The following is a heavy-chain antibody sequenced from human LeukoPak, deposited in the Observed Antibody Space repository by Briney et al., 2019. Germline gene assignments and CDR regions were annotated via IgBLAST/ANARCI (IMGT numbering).Heavy chain of an antibody. CDR1: GFTFSSYG. J-gene: IGHJ6*04. V-gene: IGHV3-48*04. Sequence: GGSLRLSCAASGFTFSSYGMSWVRQAPEKGLEWVSYISSSGSTIYYADSVKGRFTISRDNAKNSLYLQMNSLRAEDTAVYYCAELGITMIGGVWGKGTTVTISS. CDR2: ISSSGSTI. CDR3: AELGITMIGGV. D-gene: IGHD3-10*02.